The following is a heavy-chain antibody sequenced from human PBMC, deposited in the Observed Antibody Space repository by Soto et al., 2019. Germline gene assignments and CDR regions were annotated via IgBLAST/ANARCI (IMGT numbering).Heavy chain of an antibody. CDR1: GFTFSSYG. Sequence: GGSLRLSCAASGFTFSSYGMHWVRQAPGKGLEWVAVIWYDGSNKYYADSVKGRFTISRDNSKNTLYLQMNSLRAEDTAVYYCARDHWESVNLVGATPLYFDYWGQGTLVTVSS. J-gene: IGHJ4*02. D-gene: IGHD1-26*01. V-gene: IGHV3-33*01. CDR2: IWYDGSNK. CDR3: ARDHWESVNLVGATPLYFDY.